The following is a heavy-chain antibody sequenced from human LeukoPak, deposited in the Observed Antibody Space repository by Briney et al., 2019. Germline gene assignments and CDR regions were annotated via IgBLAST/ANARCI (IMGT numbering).Heavy chain of an antibody. V-gene: IGHV3-23*01. J-gene: IGHJ4*02. CDR1: GFTFSSYA. CDR3: AKVRWTSCYGYFDC. D-gene: IGHD2-2*01. Sequence: GGSLRLSCAGSGFTFSSYAMGWVGQARGKGREWVSAIRGSSSRTYYADYLMGRFTISRDNSTDTLYLQLNSLRAEDTAVYYCAKVRWTSCYGYFDCWGQGTLVTVSS. CDR2: IRGSSSRT.